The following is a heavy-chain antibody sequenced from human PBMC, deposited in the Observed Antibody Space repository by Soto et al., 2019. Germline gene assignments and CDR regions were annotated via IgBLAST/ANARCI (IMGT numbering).Heavy chain of an antibody. Sequence: QVQLVESGGGVVQPGRSLRLSCAASGFIFSNYVMYWVLQAPGKGLEWVAFMSYDGTTKSYADSVKGRFTISRDNSQNTLYLQMNSLRPEDTGVYYFAREVLWSRYFDYWGQGTLVTVSS. CDR1: GFIFSNYV. CDR3: AREVLWSRYFDY. CDR2: MSYDGTTK. J-gene: IGHJ4*02. V-gene: IGHV3-30-3*01. D-gene: IGHD3-10*01.